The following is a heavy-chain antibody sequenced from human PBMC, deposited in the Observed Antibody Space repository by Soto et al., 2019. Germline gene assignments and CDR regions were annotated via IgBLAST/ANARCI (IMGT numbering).Heavy chain of an antibody. Sequence: ASVKVSCKASGCTFSSYAISWVRQAPGQGLEWMGGIIPIFGTANYAQKFQGRVTITADESTSTAYMELSSLRSEDTAVYYCARRGSYYDDGNYYYYGMDVWGQGTTVTVSS. CDR1: GCTFSSYA. V-gene: IGHV1-69*13. J-gene: IGHJ6*02. CDR2: IIPIFGTA. CDR3: ARRGSYYDDGNYYYYGMDV. D-gene: IGHD1-26*01.